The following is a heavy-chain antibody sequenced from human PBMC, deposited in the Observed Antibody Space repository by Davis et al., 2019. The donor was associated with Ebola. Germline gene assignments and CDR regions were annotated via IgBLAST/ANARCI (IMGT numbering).Heavy chain of an antibody. J-gene: IGHJ4*02. Sequence: MPSETLSLTCAVYGGSFSGYYWSWIRQPPGKGLEWIGEINHSGSTNYNPSLKSRVTISVDTSKNQFSLKLSSVTAADTAVYYCARGRTKADYWGQGTLVTVSS. V-gene: IGHV4-34*01. CDR1: GGSFSGYY. D-gene: IGHD2-8*01. CDR3: ARGRTKADY. CDR2: INHSGST.